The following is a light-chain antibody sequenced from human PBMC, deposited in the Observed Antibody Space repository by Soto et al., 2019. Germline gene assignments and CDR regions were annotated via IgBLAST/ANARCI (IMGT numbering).Light chain of an antibody. CDR2: DAS. CDR3: QQYNSYSMT. J-gene: IGKJ1*01. Sequence: DLQMAQSPSNLSASVGDRVTITCRASQSISSWLAWYQQKPGKAPKLLIYDASSLESGVPSRFSGGGSGTEFTLTISSLQPDDFATYYCQQYNSYSMTFGQGTKVDIK. V-gene: IGKV1-5*01. CDR1: QSISSW.